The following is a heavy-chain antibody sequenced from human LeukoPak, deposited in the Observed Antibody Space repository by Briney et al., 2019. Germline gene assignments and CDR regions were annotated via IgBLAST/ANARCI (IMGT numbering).Heavy chain of an antibody. Sequence: GGSLRLSCEVSGFTFSGHYMSWIRQAPGKRLEWVSYISSGSTYTNYADSVEGRFTISRDNAKNSLYLQMNSLRDEDTAVYYCARGRIAAAPFGMDVWGQGTTVTVSS. D-gene: IGHD6-13*01. V-gene: IGHV3-11*06. CDR1: GFTFSGHY. J-gene: IGHJ6*02. CDR3: ARGRIAAAPFGMDV. CDR2: ISSGSTYT.